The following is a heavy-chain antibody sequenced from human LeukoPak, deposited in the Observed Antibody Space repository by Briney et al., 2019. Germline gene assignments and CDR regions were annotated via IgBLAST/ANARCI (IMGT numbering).Heavy chain of an antibody. CDR2: VWHSGST. CDR3: ARVTGYMIEDYFDY. D-gene: IGHD3-22*01. Sequence: SETLSLTCAVYGGSFSGYYWGWIRQSPGKGLEWIGNVWHSGSTYYNPSLKSRVTISVDTSKNQFSLKLSSVTAADTAVYYCARVTGYMIEDYFDYWGQGTLVTVSS. CDR1: GGSFSGYY. J-gene: IGHJ4*02. V-gene: IGHV4-34*01.